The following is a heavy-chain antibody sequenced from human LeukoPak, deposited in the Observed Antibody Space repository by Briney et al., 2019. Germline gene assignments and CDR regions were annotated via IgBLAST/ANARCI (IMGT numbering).Heavy chain of an antibody. CDR2: INQDGSEK. CDR1: GFTFSSYW. CDR3: AKAMVRGVIITVDY. V-gene: IGHV3-7*02. Sequence: GGSLRLSCAGSGFTFSSYWMSWVRQAPGKGLEWVANINQDGSEKYYVDSVKGRFTISRDNAKNSLYLQMNSLRAEDTAVYYCAKAMVRGVIITVDYWGQGTLVTVSS. D-gene: IGHD3-10*01. J-gene: IGHJ4*02.